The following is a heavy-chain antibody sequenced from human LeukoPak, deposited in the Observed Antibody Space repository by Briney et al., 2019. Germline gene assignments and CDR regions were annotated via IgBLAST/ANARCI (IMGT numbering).Heavy chain of an antibody. Sequence: PGGSLRLSCAASGFTFSSYGMHWVRQAPGKGLEWVAVIWYDGSNKYYADSVKGRFTISRDNSKNTLYLQMNSLRAEDTAVYYCARGAVWFGELSPFDYWGQGTLVTVSS. CDR1: GFTFSSYG. V-gene: IGHV3-33*01. CDR3: ARGAVWFGELSPFDY. CDR2: IWYDGSNK. J-gene: IGHJ4*02. D-gene: IGHD3-10*01.